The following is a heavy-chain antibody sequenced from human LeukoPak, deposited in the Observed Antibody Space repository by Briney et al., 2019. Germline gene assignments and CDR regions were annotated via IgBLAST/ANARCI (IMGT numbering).Heavy chain of an antibody. Sequence: SGGSLRLSCAASGFDLTTYAMTWVRQAPAKGLEWVSSIRIGGGGTYYADSVKGRFTISRDNSKNMLYLQMNSLRAEDTAVYYCAKTFPYGTTWYGFCDYWGQGALVTVSS. CDR2: IRIGGGGT. V-gene: IGHV3-23*01. CDR1: GFDLTTYA. CDR3: AKTFPYGTTWYGFCDY. J-gene: IGHJ4*02. D-gene: IGHD3-3*01.